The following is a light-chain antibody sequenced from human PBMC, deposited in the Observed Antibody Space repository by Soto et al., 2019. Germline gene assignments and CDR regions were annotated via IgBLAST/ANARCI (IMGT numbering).Light chain of an antibody. J-gene: IGKJ1*01. Sequence: DIQLTQSPSSVSASVGDSVTISCRSSQGISTWLAWYQATAGKATKLLIYGASRLLNGVPSRFSGSGSGTYFTLTISSLQHEDFATYYCQQTDGFPRTFGQGTKVDI. CDR2: GAS. CDR1: QGISTW. V-gene: IGKV1D-12*01. CDR3: QQTDGFPRT.